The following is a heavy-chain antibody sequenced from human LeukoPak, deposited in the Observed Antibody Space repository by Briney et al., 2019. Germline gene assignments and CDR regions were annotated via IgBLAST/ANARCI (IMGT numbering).Heavy chain of an antibody. D-gene: IGHD4-17*01. J-gene: IGHJ4*02. CDR3: ARGALDRATVTTECDY. CDR1: GYSFTSYW. Sequence: ESLKISCKGSGYSFTSYWIGWVRQATGQGLEWMGWMNPNSGNTGYAQKFQGRVTMTRNTSISTAYMELSSLRSEDTAVYYCARGALDRATVTTECDYWGQGTLVTVSS. CDR2: MNPNSGNT. V-gene: IGHV1-8*02.